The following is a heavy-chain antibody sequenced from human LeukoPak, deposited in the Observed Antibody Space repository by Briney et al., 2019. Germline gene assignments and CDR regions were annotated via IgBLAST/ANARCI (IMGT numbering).Heavy chain of an antibody. Sequence: GESLKISCRASGFTFSSYAMSWVRQAPGKGLEWVSAISGSGGSTYYADSVKGRFTISRDNSKNTLYLQMNSLRAEDTAVYYCAKESSWGTVVTPGGPSAWGQGTLVTVSS. CDR2: ISGSGGST. CDR1: GFTFSSYA. J-gene: IGHJ5*02. V-gene: IGHV3-23*01. D-gene: IGHD4-23*01. CDR3: AKESSWGTVVTPGGPSA.